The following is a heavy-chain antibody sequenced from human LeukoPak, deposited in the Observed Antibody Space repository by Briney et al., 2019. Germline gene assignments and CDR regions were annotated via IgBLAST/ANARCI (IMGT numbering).Heavy chain of an antibody. V-gene: IGHV3-53*05. CDR3: AKGVRGCSSTSCYILDFDY. CDR2: LHSGGRT. D-gene: IGHD2-2*02. J-gene: IGHJ4*02. Sequence: GGSLRLSCAASGLTVSSNYMSWVRQAPGKGLQWVSVLHSGGRTFYADSVKGRFTLSRDNSKNTLYLQMNSLRAEDTAVYYCAKGVRGCSSTSCYILDFDYWGQGTLVTVSS. CDR1: GLTVSSNY.